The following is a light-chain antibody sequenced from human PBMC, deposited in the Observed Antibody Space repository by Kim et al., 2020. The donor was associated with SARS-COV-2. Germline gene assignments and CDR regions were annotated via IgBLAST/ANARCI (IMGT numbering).Light chain of an antibody. CDR1: SLRRYF. Sequence: SSELTQDPAVSVALGQTLRITCQGDSLRRYFASWYQQKPGQAPLLVIYGKNSRPSGIPDRFSGSSSGNTASLTITGAQAEDEADYYCNSRDNSGHHLVVFVGGTQLTVL. V-gene: IGLV3-19*01. CDR3: NSRDNSGHHLVV. CDR2: GKN. J-gene: IGLJ2*01.